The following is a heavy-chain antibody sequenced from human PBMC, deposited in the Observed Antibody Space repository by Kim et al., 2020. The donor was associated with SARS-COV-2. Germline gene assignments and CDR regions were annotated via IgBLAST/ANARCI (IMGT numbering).Heavy chain of an antibody. D-gene: IGHD3-22*01. CDR2: INPNSGGT. CDR3: ARGLALTDTYDTIGYHDY. V-gene: IGHV1-2*06. CDR1: GYTFTGNY. Sequence: ASVKVSCKASGYTFTGNYMHWVRQAPGQGLEWMGRINPNSGGTNYAQKFQGRVTMTRDTSISTAYMELRRLRSDDTAVYYCARGLALTDTYDTIGYHDYWGQGTLVTVSS. J-gene: IGHJ4*02.